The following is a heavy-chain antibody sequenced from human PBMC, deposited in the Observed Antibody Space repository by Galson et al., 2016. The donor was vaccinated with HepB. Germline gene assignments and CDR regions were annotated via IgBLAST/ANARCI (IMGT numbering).Heavy chain of an antibody. V-gene: IGHV3-33*01. D-gene: IGHD6-19*01. Sequence: SLRLSCAASGFSFRSYGMHWVRQAPGKGLEWVAVIWYDGSSKYYADSVKGRFTISRDNSKNTLYLEMNILRVEDTAVYYCVRDQQWLEYHFDYWGQGTQVTVSS. CDR3: VRDQQWLEYHFDY. CDR1: GFSFRSYG. CDR2: IWYDGSSK. J-gene: IGHJ4*02.